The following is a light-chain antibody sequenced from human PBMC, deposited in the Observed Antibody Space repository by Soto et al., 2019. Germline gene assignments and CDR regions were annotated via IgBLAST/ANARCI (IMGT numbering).Light chain of an antibody. J-gene: IGKJ4*01. V-gene: IGKV3-15*01. CDR2: GAS. CDR3: QQYNNWPSLT. CDR1: QSVSSN. Sequence: EIVMTQSPATLSVSPGERATLSCRASQSVSSNLAWYQQKPVQAPRLLLYGASTRATGIPDRFSGSGFGSEFTLTISSIQSEDIVDYYCQQYNNWPSLTFGGGTKVESK.